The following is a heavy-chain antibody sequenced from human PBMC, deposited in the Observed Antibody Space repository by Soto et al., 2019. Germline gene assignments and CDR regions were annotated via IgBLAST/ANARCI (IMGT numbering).Heavy chain of an antibody. Sequence: GASVKVSCKAAGGTFSSYAISWVRQAPGQGLEWMGGIIPIFGTANYAQKFQGRVTITADESTSTAYMELSSLRSEDTAVYYCARDGGTGPRAVAGTNNWFDPWGQGTLVTVSS. CDR3: ARDGGTGPRAVAGTNNWFDP. D-gene: IGHD6-19*01. J-gene: IGHJ5*02. CDR1: GGTFSSYA. V-gene: IGHV1-69*13. CDR2: IIPIFGTA.